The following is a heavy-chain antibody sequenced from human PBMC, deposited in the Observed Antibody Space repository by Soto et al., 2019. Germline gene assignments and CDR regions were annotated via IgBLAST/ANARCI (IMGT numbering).Heavy chain of an antibody. Sequence: GGSLRLSCAASGFTFSSYAMHWVRQAPGKGLEWVAVISYDGSNKYYADSVKGRFTISRDNSKNTLYLQMNSLRAEDTAVYYCARDTATMNDSSGWYFDYWGQGTLVTVSS. CDR1: GFTFSSYA. D-gene: IGHD6-19*01. V-gene: IGHV3-30-3*01. CDR3: ARDTATMNDSSGWYFDY. J-gene: IGHJ4*02. CDR2: ISYDGSNK.